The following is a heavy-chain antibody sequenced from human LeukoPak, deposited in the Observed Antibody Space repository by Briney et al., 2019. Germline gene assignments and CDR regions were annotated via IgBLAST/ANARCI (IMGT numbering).Heavy chain of an antibody. CDR3: ARGFRDPPYHYYYYMDV. D-gene: IGHD5-24*01. J-gene: IGHJ6*03. CDR1: GFAVSSNY. V-gene: IGHV3-53*01. Sequence: GGSLRLSCAASGFAVSSNYINCVRQVPGKRLEWSSAIFSDGSTYYADSVKGRFTISRDNSKNTLYLQMNTLRVDDTAIYYCARGFRDPPYHYYYYMDVWGKGTTVTISS. CDR2: IFSDGST.